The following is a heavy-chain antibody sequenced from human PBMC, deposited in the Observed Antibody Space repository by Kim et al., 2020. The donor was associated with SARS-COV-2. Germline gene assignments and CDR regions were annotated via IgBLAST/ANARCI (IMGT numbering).Heavy chain of an antibody. D-gene: IGHD3-10*01. Sequence: GESLKISCKGSGYSFTDYWIAWVRHMPGKGLEWMGIIYPGDSDTRYSPSFEGQVTISADKSISTAYLRWSSLQASDTAMYYCARQWNYYASGSSPDHWGQGTLVPVPS. CDR3: ARQWNYYASGSSPDH. V-gene: IGHV5-51*01. CDR2: IYPGDSDT. J-gene: IGHJ4*02. CDR1: GYSFTDYW.